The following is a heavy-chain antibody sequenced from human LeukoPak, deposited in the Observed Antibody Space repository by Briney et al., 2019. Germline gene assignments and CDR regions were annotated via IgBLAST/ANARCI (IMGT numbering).Heavy chain of an antibody. CDR1: GGSFSGYY. CDR2: INHSGST. V-gene: IGHV4-34*01. D-gene: IGHD1-26*01. Sequence: SETLSLTCAVYGGSFSGYYWSWIRQPPGKELEWIGEINHSGSTNYNPSLKSRVTISVDTSKNQFSLKLSSVTAADTAVYYCARRGQGGAIDYWGQGTLVTVSS. CDR3: ARRGQGGAIDY. J-gene: IGHJ4*02.